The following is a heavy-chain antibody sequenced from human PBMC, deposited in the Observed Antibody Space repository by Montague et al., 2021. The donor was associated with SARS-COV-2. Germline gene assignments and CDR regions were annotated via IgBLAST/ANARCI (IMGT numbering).Heavy chain of an antibody. V-gene: IGHV4-39*01. CDR3: AGQKMGSVTIFEVVMHDRWFDP. D-gene: IGHD3-3*01. CDR2: IYYSGST. CDR1: GGSISSSSYY. Sequence: SETLSLTCTVSGGSISSSSYYWGWIRQPPGKGLEWIGNIYYSGSTYYNPSLKSRVTISVDTSKNQFSLKLSSVTAADTAVHYCAGQKMGSVTIFEVVMHDRWFDPWGQGTLVTVSS. J-gene: IGHJ5*02.